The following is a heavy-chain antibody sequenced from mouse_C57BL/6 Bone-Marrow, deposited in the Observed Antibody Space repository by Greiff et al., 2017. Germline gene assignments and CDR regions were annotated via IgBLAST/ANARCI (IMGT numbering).Heavy chain of an antibody. D-gene: IGHD2-4*01. CDR2: IYPRSGNT. Sequence: QVQLKQSGAELARPGASVKLSCKASGYTFTSYGISWVKQRTGQGLEWIGEIYPRSGNTYYNEKFKGKATLTADKSSSTAYMELRSLTSEDSAVYFCARWRIYYDYDGVWWYFDVWGTGTTVTVSS. CDR3: ARWRIYYDYDGVWWYFDV. V-gene: IGHV1-81*01. CDR1: GYTFTSYG. J-gene: IGHJ1*03.